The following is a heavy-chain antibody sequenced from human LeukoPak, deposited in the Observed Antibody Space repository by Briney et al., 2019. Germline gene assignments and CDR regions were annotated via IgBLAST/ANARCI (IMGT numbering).Heavy chain of an antibody. CDR1: GFTFRSYG. CDR2: IQYDGDNK. CDR3: AKGPYYYDGSGFNFDY. Sequence: GGSLRLSCAASGFTFRSYGMHWVRQAPGKGLEWVTFIQYDGDNKYYADSVKGRFTISRDNSKNTLYLQMNSLRPEDTAVYYCAKGPYYYDGSGFNFDYWGQGTLVTVSS. V-gene: IGHV3-30*02. J-gene: IGHJ4*02. D-gene: IGHD3-22*01.